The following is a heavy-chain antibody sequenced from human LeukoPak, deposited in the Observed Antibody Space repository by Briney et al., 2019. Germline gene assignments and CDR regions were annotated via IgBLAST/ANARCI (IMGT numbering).Heavy chain of an antibody. CDR3: ARDGGLYFDY. D-gene: IGHD3-16*01. J-gene: IGHJ4*02. CDR2: IYYSGST. Sequence: SETLSLTCTVSGGSITSYYWSWIRQPPGKGLEWIGCIYYSGSTNYNPSLKSRVTISVDTSKNQFSLKLSSVTAADTAVYYCARDGGLYFDYWGQGTLVTVSS. CDR1: GGSITSYY. V-gene: IGHV4-59*01.